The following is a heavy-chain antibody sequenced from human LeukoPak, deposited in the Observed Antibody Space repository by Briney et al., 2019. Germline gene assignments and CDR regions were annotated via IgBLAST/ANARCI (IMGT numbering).Heavy chain of an antibody. V-gene: IGHV4-59*01. J-gene: IGHJ4*02. CDR1: GGSISSYF. Sequence: SETLSLTCTVSGGSISSYFWSWIRQPPGKGLEWIGNIYYTGTPNYNPSLKSRVTISVDTSKNQFSLKLSSVTAADTAVYYCSMGAYYFDYWGQGTLVTVSS. D-gene: IGHD2/OR15-2a*01. CDR3: SMGAYYFDY. CDR2: IYYTGTP.